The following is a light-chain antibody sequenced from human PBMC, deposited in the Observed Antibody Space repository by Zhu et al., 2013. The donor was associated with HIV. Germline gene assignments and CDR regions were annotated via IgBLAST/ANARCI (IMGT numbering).Light chain of an antibody. J-gene: IGLJ2*01. CDR3: SSYATSSTSVV. Sequence: QSALTQPASVSGSPGQSITISCTGTSSDIGDYNYVSWYQQHPDKAPKLMIYEVNNRPSGISNRFSGSKSGNTASLTISGLQAEDEADYYCSSYATSSTSVVFGGGTKLTVL. CDR1: SSDIGDYNY. V-gene: IGLV2-14*01. CDR2: EVN.